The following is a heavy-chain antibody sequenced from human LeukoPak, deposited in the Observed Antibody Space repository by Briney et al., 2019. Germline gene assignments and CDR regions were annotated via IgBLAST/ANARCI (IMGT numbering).Heavy chain of an antibody. CDR2: VYDRGGT. D-gene: IGHD2-21*02. V-gene: IGHV4-59*01. CDR3: ARASDSGDWHLGY. Sequence: PSETLSLTCTVSGDFISRYYWSWIRQSPGKGLEWIGYVYDRGGTNYNPSLKSRAIISADTSKNQFSLKVTCVTAADTAVYYCARASDSGDWHLGYWGQGTLVTVSS. CDR1: GDFISRYY. J-gene: IGHJ4*02.